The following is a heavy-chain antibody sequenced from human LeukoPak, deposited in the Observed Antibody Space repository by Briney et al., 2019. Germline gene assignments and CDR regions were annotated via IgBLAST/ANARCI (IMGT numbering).Heavy chain of an antibody. Sequence: ASVKVSSKASGYTFTGYYMHWVRQTPGQGLEWMGWINPNTGGTNYVQKFQGRVTMTRDTSISTAYMELSRLRCDDTAVYYCARLGSGGSCCEDWGQGTLVTVSS. V-gene: IGHV1-2*02. D-gene: IGHD2-15*01. CDR1: GYTFTGYY. CDR3: ARLGSGGSCCED. J-gene: IGHJ4*02. CDR2: INPNTGGT.